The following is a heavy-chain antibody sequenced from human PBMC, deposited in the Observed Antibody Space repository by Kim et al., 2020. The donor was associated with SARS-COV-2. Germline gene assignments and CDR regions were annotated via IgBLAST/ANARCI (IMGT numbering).Heavy chain of an antibody. CDR1: GFTFSGSP. J-gene: IGHJ3*02. CDR2: IRSKANSYAS. V-gene: IGHV3-73*01. D-gene: IGHD3-16*01. Sequence: GGSLRLSCAASGFTFSGSPLHWVRQASGKGLEWVGRIRSKANSYASGYAASVKGRFTTSRDDSKNRAYLEMRGLKTEDTALYYCTRFPATPLDFWVAFDIWGQRALVTLSS. CDR3: TRFPATPLDFWVAFDI.